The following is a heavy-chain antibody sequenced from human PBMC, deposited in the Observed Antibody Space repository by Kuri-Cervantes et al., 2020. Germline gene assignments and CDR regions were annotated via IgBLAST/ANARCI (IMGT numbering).Heavy chain of an antibody. D-gene: IGHD2-2*01. CDR2: NNHSGST. V-gene: IGHV4-34*01. CDR3: VRALGNHHLLFYEDFDP. J-gene: IGHJ5*02. Sequence: SETLSLTGAVYGGAFSGYYWSWSRQSPGKGLEWIGENNHSGSTNDTPSRKSRVTISVDKSKNQFSQKLSSVTAADKAVYYCVRALGNHHLLFYEDFDPWGQGTLVTVSS. CDR1: GGAFSGYY.